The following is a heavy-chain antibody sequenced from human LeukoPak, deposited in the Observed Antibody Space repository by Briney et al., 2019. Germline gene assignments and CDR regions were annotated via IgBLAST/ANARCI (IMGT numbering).Heavy chain of an antibody. CDR2: ISGSGGST. V-gene: IGHV3-23*01. Sequence: GGSLRLSCAASGFTFSSYAISWVRQAPGKGLEWVSAISGSGGSTYYADSVKGRFTISRDNSKNTLYLQMNSLRAEDTAVYYCAKDSLVVTASSTDDYWGQGTLVTVSS. CDR3: AKDSLVVTASSTDDY. J-gene: IGHJ4*02. D-gene: IGHD2-21*02. CDR1: GFTFSSYA.